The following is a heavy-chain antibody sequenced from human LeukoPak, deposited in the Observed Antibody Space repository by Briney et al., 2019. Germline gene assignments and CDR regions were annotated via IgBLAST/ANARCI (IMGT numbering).Heavy chain of an antibody. D-gene: IGHD3-10*01. Sequence: PSQTLSLTCTVSGDSISRGGYYWSWIRQHPGKGLEWTGYIFYSGSTYYNPSLKSRVNISVDTSKNQFSLKLSSVTAADTAVYYCARDLRGIRGVGSIWFDPWGQGTLVTVSS. CDR1: GDSISRGGYY. CDR3: ARDLRGIRGVGSIWFDP. V-gene: IGHV4-31*03. CDR2: IFYSGST. J-gene: IGHJ5*02.